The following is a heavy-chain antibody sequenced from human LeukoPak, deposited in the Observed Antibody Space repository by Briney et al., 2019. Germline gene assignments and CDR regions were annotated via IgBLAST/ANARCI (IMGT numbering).Heavy chain of an antibody. V-gene: IGHV3-48*01. D-gene: IGHD2-8*01. J-gene: IGHJ3*02. CDR3: AREGGGYCTNGVCSTADAFDI. CDR2: ISSSSSTI. CDR1: GFTFSRYS. Sequence: GGSLRLSCAASGFTFSRYSLNWVRQAPGKGLEWVSYISSSSSTIYYADSVKGRFTISRDNAKNSLYLQMNSLRAEDTAVYYCAREGGGYCTNGVCSTADAFDIWGQGTMVTVSS.